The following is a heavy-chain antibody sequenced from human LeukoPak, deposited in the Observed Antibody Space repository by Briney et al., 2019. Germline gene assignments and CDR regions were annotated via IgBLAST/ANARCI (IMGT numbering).Heavy chain of an antibody. CDR2: ISYGGSNK. CDR3: ARSSNLVRGVTDNWFDP. V-gene: IGHV3-30*04. J-gene: IGHJ5*02. D-gene: IGHD3-10*01. Sequence: PGGSLRLSCAASGFTFSSYAMHWVRQAPGKGLEWVAVISYGGSNKYYADPVKGRFTISRDNSKNTLYLQMNSLRAEDTAVYYCARSSNLVRGVTDNWFDPWGQGTLVTVSS. CDR1: GFTFSSYA.